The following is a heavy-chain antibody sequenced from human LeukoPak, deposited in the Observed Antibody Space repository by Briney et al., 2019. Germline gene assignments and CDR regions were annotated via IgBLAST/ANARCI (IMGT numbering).Heavy chain of an antibody. J-gene: IGHJ3*02. CDR1: GGTFSSYA. D-gene: IGHD3-10*01. Sequence: ASVKVSCKASGGTFSSYAISWVRQAPGQGLEWMGGIIPIFGTANYAQKFQGRVTITADKSTSTAYMELSSLRSEDTAVYYCARSSLLWFGELSNDAFDIWGQGTMVTVSS. V-gene: IGHV1-69*06. CDR2: IIPIFGTA. CDR3: ARSSLLWFGELSNDAFDI.